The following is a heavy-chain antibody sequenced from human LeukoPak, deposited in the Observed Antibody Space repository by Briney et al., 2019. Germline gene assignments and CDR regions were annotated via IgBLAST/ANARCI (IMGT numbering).Heavy chain of an antibody. J-gene: IGHJ4*02. CDR1: GGSFSGYY. CDR3: ARVGVRGVSDY. Sequence: PSETLSLTCAVYGGSFSGYYWSWIRQPPGKGLEWIGEINHSGSTNYNPSLKSRVTISVDTSKNQFSLKLSSVTAADTAVYYCARVGVRGVSDYWGQGTLVTVSS. CDR2: INHSGST. D-gene: IGHD3-10*01. V-gene: IGHV4-34*01.